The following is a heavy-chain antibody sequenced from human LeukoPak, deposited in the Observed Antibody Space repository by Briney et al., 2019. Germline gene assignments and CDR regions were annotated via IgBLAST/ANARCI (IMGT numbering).Heavy chain of an antibody. CDR3: TRVRNSNNWWGAFDI. D-gene: IGHD1-1*01. V-gene: IGHV1-18*01. Sequence: ASGKVSCKAFGYTFDTSSITWVRQAPGQRLEWMGWISPQSGNTQYAQGVQGRVTMTTDTSGSTAYMELRSLRPDDTAVYYCTRVRNSNNWWGAFDIWGQGTMVTVSS. CDR1: GYTFDTSS. CDR2: ISPQSGNT. J-gene: IGHJ3*02.